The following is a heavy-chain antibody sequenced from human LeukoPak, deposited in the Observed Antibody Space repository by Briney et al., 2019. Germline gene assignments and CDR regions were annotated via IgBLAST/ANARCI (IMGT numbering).Heavy chain of an antibody. J-gene: IGHJ3*02. D-gene: IGHD2-15*01. CDR1: GYTFTSYD. CDR3: ARRSGYCSGGSCSEDAFDI. CDR2: MNPNSGNT. Sequence: ASVKVSCKASGYTFTSYDINWVRQATGQGLEWMGWMNPNSGNTGYAQKFQGRVTMTTDTSTSTAYMELRSLRSDDTAVYYCARRSGYCSGGSCSEDAFDIWGQGTMVTVSS. V-gene: IGHV1-8*01.